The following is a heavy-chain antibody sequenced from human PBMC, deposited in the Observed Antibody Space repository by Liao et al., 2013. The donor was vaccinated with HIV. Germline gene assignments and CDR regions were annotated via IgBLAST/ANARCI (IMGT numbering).Heavy chain of an antibody. D-gene: IGHD5-12*01. CDR3: ARGGSFFDF. CDR1: GGSISSSY. V-gene: IGHV4-4*07. Sequence: QVQMQESGPGLVKPSETLSLICSVSGGSISSSYWNWIRQPAGKGLEWIGRVSNSGGTSYSPSLRSRVTMSIDTSKNQFSLRLNSVTAADTAIYYCARGGSFFDFWGQGSLVVAVSS. J-gene: IGHJ4*02. CDR2: VSNSGGT.